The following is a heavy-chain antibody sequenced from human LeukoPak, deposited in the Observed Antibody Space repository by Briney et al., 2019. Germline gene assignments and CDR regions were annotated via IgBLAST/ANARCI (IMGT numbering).Heavy chain of an antibody. CDR3: ARDTTVASGIQY. D-gene: IGHD5-18*01. V-gene: IGHV4-59*01. J-gene: IGHJ4*02. Sequence: SETLSLTCTVSGGPISTFSWSWLRQSPGKGPEWIGSIYSRSTNFNPSFKSRVAISVDTSKNQFSLRLNSLTTADTAVYYCARDTTVASGIQYWGQGTLVTVPS. CDR1: GGPISTFS. CDR2: IYSRST.